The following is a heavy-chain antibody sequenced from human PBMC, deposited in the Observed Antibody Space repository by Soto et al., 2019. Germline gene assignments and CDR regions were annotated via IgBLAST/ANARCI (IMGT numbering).Heavy chain of an antibody. Sequence: ASVKVSCKASGYTFTSYGISWVRQAPGQGLEWMGWISAYNGNTNYAQKLQGRVTMTTDTSTSTAYMELRSLRSDDTAVYYCAREYREVRPQLLHYYYYGMDVWDQGTTVTVSS. CDR1: GYTFTSYG. V-gene: IGHV1-18*01. D-gene: IGHD2-2*01. CDR2: ISAYNGNT. J-gene: IGHJ6*02. CDR3: AREYREVRPQLLHYYYYGMDV.